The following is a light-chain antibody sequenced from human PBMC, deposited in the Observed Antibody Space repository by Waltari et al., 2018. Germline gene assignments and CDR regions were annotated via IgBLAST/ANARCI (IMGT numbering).Light chain of an antibody. Sequence: TVITQSPATLSVSPGDRATLSCRASKSVSSNLAWYQQKPGQDPRLLIYGASTRDTGIPARFSGSGSGTEFTLTISSLQSEDFAVYYCQQYNNWTITFGGGTKVEIK. J-gene: IGKJ4*01. CDR3: QQYNNWTIT. V-gene: IGKV3-15*01. CDR2: GAS. CDR1: KSVSSN.